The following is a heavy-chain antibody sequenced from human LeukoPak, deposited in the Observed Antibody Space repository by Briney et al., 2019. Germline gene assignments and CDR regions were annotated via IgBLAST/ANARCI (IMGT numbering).Heavy chain of an antibody. Sequence: GRSLRLSCAASGFTFSTYGMHWVRQAPGKGLEWVALISYDGSNNYHADSVKGRFTISRDNSKKKLYLQMNSLRAEDTAIYYCAKDRQRVAYGGAFDLWGQGTMVAVSS. D-gene: IGHD4-17*01. CDR1: GFTFSTYG. CDR2: ISYDGSNN. V-gene: IGHV3-30*18. CDR3: AKDRQRVAYGGAFDL. J-gene: IGHJ3*01.